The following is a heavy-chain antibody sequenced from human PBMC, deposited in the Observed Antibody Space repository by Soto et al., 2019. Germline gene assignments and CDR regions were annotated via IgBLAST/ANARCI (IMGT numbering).Heavy chain of an antibody. J-gene: IGHJ1*01. Sequence: ASVKFSCKASGGTFSSYAISWVRQAPGQGLEWMGGIIPIFGTANYAQKFQGRVTITADKSTSTAYMELSSLRSEDTAVYYCARGSGAPAKNAEYFQHWGQGTLVTVSS. V-gene: IGHV1-69*06. D-gene: IGHD1-26*01. CDR1: GGTFSSYA. CDR2: IIPIFGTA. CDR3: ARGSGAPAKNAEYFQH.